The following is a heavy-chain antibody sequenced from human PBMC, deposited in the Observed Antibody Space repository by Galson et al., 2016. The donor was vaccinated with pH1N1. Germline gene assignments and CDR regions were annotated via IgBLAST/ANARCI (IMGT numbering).Heavy chain of an antibody. CDR3: ARHDDYGDYRGDALDI. Sequence: QSGAEVKKPGESLKISCKASGYRFTSYWIAWVRQEPGNGLEWVGVVNPGGSTIRYSPPFQGQVNISSDKSINSAYLQWSSLKASDTATYYCARHDDYGDYRGDALDIWGQGTRVIVSS. CDR1: GYRFTSYW. D-gene: IGHD4-17*01. CDR2: VNPGGSTI. V-gene: IGHV5-51*01. J-gene: IGHJ3*02.